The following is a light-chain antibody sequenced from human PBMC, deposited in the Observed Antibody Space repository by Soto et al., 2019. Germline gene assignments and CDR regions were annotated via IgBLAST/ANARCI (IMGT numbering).Light chain of an antibody. V-gene: IGKV3-11*01. CDR3: QQRRDWPLT. Sequence: EIVLTQSPATLSLSPGERATLSCRTSQSVNSYLAWFQQEPGQPPRLLIYDASNRATGIPARFSGSGSGTDFTLTISSLEPEDFAVYYCQQRRDWPLTFGGGTKVEI. CDR2: DAS. CDR1: QSVNSY. J-gene: IGKJ4*01.